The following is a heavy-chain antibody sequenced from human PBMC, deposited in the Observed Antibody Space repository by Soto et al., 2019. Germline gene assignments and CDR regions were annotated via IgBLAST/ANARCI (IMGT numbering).Heavy chain of an antibody. Sequence: ASETLSLTCAVDGGSFIGYYWSCIRQPPGKGLEWLGEINHSGSTNYNPSLKSRVTISVDTSKNQFSLKLSSVTAAGTAVYYCARVTEPLSLGMDVWGQGTTVTVSS. CDR2: INHSGST. V-gene: IGHV4-34*01. J-gene: IGHJ6*02. CDR1: GGSFIGYY. CDR3: ARVTEPLSLGMDV.